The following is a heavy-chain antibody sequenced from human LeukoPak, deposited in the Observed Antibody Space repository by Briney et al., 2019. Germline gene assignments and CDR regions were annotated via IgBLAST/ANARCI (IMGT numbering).Heavy chain of an antibody. V-gene: IGHV4-31*03. CDR2: IYYSGNT. D-gene: IGHD3-16*02. CDR3: ARDNMRSYLDY. CDR1: GGSISSGGYY. Sequence: ASETLSLTCTVSGGSISSGGYYWSWIRQHPGKGLEWIGYIYYSGNTFYNPSLKSRVTLSVDTSKNQFSLNLSSVTAADTAVYFCARDNMRSYLDYWGQGTLVTVSS. J-gene: IGHJ4*02.